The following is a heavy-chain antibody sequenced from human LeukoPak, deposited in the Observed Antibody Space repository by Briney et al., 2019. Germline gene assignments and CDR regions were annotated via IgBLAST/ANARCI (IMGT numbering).Heavy chain of an antibody. CDR1: GGTFSRYA. CDR3: ARDRPYTGGWLGFDY. D-gene: IGHD6-19*01. CDR2: IIPMFGIA. V-gene: IGHV1-69*01. J-gene: IGHJ4*02. Sequence: SVKVSCKASGGTFSRYAISWVRQAPGQGLEWMGGIIPMFGIANYAQKFQGRVTITADESTSTAYMELSSLRSEDTAVYYCARDRPYTGGWLGFDYWGQGTLVTDSS.